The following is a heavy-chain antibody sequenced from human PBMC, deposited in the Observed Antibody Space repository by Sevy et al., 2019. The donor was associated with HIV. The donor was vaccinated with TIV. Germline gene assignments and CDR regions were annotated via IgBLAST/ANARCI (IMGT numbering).Heavy chain of an antibody. CDR3: VRGRYDASGYYVRRTDY. D-gene: IGHD3-22*01. Sequence: GGSLRLSCVASGFTFKDYGMAWVRQGPGKGLEWVSSINWNGGRTGYGDSVKGRCTISRDNAKNSLYLQMNSLRAEDTALYYCVRGRYDASGYYVRRTDYWGQGTLVTVSS. CDR2: INWNGGRT. CDR1: GFTFKDYG. V-gene: IGHV3-20*04. J-gene: IGHJ4*02.